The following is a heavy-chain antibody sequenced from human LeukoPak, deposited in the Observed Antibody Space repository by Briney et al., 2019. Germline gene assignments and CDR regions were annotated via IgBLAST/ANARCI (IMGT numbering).Heavy chain of an antibody. V-gene: IGHV4-59*01. CDR2: IYYSGST. J-gene: IGHJ4*02. D-gene: IGHD2-2*01. Sequence: PSETLSLTRTVSGGSISSYYWSWIRQPPGKGLEWIGYIYYSGSTNYNPSLKSRVTISVDTSKNQFSLKLSSVTAADTAVYYCARVNLGYCSSTSCYPFDYWGQGTLVTVSS. CDR3: ARVNLGYCSSTSCYPFDY. CDR1: GGSISSYY.